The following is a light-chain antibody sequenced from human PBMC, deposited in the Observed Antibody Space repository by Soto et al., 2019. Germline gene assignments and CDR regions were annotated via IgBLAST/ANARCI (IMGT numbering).Light chain of an antibody. CDR3: QQRSNWPYT. J-gene: IGKJ2*01. CDR1: QSVSSY. V-gene: IGKV3-11*01. Sequence: EIVLTQSPATLSFSPGERATLSCRASQSVSSYLAWYQQKPGQAPRLLIYDASNRATGIPARFSGSGSGTDFTLTISSLEPEDFAVYYCQQRSNWPYTFGQGTKLDIK. CDR2: DAS.